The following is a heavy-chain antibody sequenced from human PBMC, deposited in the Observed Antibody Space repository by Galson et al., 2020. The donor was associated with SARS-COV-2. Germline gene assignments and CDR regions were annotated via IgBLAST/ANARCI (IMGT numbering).Heavy chain of an antibody. CDR1: GFTFSSYD. J-gene: IGHJ6*02. CDR3: AKDLQVLVWASPYYYYGMDV. CDR2: ISGSGGST. Sequence: TGGSLRLSCAASGFTFSSYDMSWVRHAPGKGLEWVSAISGSGGSTYYADSVKGRFTISRDNSKNTLYLQMNSLRAEDTAVYYCAKDLQVLVWASPYYYYGMDVWGQGTTVTVSS. V-gene: IGHV3-23*01. D-gene: IGHD2-15*01.